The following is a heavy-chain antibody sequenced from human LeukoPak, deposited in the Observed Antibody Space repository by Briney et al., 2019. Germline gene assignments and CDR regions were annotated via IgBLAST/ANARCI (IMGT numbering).Heavy chain of an antibody. Sequence: SETLSLTCTVSGGSISSYYWSWIRQPPGKGLEWIGYIYYSGSTNYNPSLKSRVTISVDTSKNQFSLKLSSVTAADTAVYYCARDRGPEYYDFWSGYGVDVWGQGTTVTVSS. CDR3: ARDRGPEYYDFWSGYGVDV. CDR1: GGSISSYY. D-gene: IGHD3-3*01. J-gene: IGHJ6*02. CDR2: IYYSGST. V-gene: IGHV4-59*01.